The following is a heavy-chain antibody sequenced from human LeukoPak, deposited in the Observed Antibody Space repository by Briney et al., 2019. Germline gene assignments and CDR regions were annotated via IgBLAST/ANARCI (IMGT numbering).Heavy chain of an antibody. CDR3: AKKAQYNGNYPLDY. D-gene: IGHD1-26*01. Sequence: GGSLRLSCAASGFTFSSYWMSWVRQAPGKGLEWVANIKQDGSEKYYVDSVRGRFTISRDNAKNSLYLQMNSLRAEDTALYFCAKKAQYNGNYPLDYWGQGTLVTVSS. CDR1: GFTFSSYW. V-gene: IGHV3-7*03. J-gene: IGHJ4*02. CDR2: IKQDGSEK.